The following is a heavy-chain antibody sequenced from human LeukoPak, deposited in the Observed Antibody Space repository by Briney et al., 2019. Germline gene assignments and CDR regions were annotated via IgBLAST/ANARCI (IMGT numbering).Heavy chain of an antibody. CDR3: ARDPAGYSSGWYWDYFDC. V-gene: IGHV3-7*01. Sequence: GGSLRLSCAASGFTFSSYWMSWVRQAPGKGLEWVANIKQDGSEKYYVDSVKGRFTISRDNAKNSLYLQMNSLRAEDTAVYYCARDPAGYSSGWYWDYFDCWGQGTLVTVSS. CDR2: IKQDGSEK. CDR1: GFTFSSYW. J-gene: IGHJ4*02. D-gene: IGHD6-19*01.